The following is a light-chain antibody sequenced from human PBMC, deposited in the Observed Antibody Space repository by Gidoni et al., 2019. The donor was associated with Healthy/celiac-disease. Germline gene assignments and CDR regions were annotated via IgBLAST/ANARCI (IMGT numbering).Light chain of an antibody. CDR1: GANIGAGYD. Sequence: QSLPTQPPSVSGAPGQRVTISCTGSGANIGAGYDVHWYQQLPGTAPKLLIYGNSNRPSGVPDRFSGSKSGTSASLAITGLHAEDEADYYCQSYDSSLRDVVFGGGTKLTVL. J-gene: IGLJ2*01. V-gene: IGLV1-40*01. CDR3: QSYDSSLRDVV. CDR2: GNS.